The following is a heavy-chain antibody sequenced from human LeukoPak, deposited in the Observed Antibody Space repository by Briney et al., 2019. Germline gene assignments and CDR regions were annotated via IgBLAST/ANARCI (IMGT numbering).Heavy chain of an antibody. CDR2: INHSGST. J-gene: IGHJ4*02. CDR1: GGSFSGYY. CDR3: ARVESWIQLWLPDY. Sequence: PSETLSLTCAVYGGSFSGYYWSWIRQPPGKGLEWIGEINHSGSTNYNPSLKSRVTISVDTSKNQFSLKLSSVTAADTAVYYCARVESWIQLWLPDYWGQGTLVTVSS. V-gene: IGHV4-34*01. D-gene: IGHD5-18*01.